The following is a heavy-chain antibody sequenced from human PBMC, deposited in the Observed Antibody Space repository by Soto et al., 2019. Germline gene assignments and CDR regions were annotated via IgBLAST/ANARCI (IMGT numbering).Heavy chain of an antibody. D-gene: IGHD2-15*01. Sequence: GASVKVSCKASGGTFSSYAISWVRQAPGQGLEWMGWIYPYNGNTKYAQKLQGRVTMTTDTSTGTAYMELRSLTSDDTAVYYCARLVCSGDSCYSPVDYWGQGTQVTVSS. CDR3: ARLVCSGDSCYSPVDY. CDR1: GGTFSSYA. CDR2: IYPYNGNT. J-gene: IGHJ4*02. V-gene: IGHV1-18*01.